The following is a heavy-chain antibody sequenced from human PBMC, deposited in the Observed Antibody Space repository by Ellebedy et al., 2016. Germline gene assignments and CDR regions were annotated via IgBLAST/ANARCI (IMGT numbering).Heavy chain of an antibody. Sequence: ASVKVSCKASGYTFTSYAMNWVRQAPGQGLEWMGWINTNTGNPTYAQGFTGRFVFSLDTSVSTAYLQISSLKAEDTAVYYCARVVLAVRGVITYPIDYWGQGTLVTVSS. J-gene: IGHJ4*02. CDR1: GYTFTSYA. CDR3: ARVVLAVRGVITYPIDY. D-gene: IGHD3-10*01. CDR2: INTNTGNP. V-gene: IGHV7-4-1*02.